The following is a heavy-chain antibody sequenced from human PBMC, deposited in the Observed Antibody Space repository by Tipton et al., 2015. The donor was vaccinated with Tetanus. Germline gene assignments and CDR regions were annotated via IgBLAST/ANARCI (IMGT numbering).Heavy chain of an antibody. V-gene: IGHV4-59*01. CDR2: IYYSGST. J-gene: IGHJ4*02. CDR3: AGGGIAAAGGGLDY. D-gene: IGHD6-13*01. CDR1: GGSISSYY. Sequence: LRLSCTVSGGSISSYYWSWIRQPPGKGLEWIGYIYYSGSTNYNPSLKSRVTISVDTSKNQFSLKLSSVTATDTAGYYCAGGGIAAAGGGLDYWGQGTLVTVSS.